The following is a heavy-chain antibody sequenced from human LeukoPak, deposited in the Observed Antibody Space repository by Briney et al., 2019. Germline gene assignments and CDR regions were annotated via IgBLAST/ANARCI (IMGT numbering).Heavy chain of an antibody. CDR3: ARVMQLAHYYYYYMDI. CDR2: ISAYNGYT. CDR1: GYTFSSYD. J-gene: IGHJ6*03. D-gene: IGHD6-13*01. Sequence: ASVKVSCKASGYTFSSYDISWVRQAPGQGLEWMGWISAYNGYTNYAQKFQGRVTMTTDTSMSTAYMELRSLRSDDTAVYYCARVMQLAHYYYYYMDIWGKGTTVTVSS. V-gene: IGHV1-18*01.